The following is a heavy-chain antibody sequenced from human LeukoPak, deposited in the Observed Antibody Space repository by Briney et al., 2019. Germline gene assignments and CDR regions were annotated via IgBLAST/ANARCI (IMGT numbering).Heavy chain of an antibody. J-gene: IGHJ4*02. CDR2: INHSGST. Sequence: TSETLSLTCAVYGGSFSGYYWSWIRQPPGKGLEWIGEINHSGSTNYNPSLKSRVTISVDTSKNQFSLKLSSVTAADTAVYYCARVPNVAATPGGVTTRDYWGQGTLVTVSS. D-gene: IGHD2-15*01. V-gene: IGHV4-34*01. CDR3: ARVPNVAATPGGVTTRDY. CDR1: GGSFSGYY.